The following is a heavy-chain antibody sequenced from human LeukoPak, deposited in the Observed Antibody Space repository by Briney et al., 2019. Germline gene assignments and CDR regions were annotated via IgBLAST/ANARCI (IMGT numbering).Heavy chain of an antibody. CDR3: ASLDDSSGYLDLLGAFDI. J-gene: IGHJ3*02. CDR1: GFTFSSYS. CDR2: ISSSSSYI. D-gene: IGHD3-22*01. Sequence: PGGSLRLSCAASGFTFSSYSMNWVRQAPGKGLEWVSSISSSSSYIYYADSVKGRFTISRDNAKNSLYLQMNSLRAEDTAVYYCASLDDSSGYLDLLGAFDIWGQGTMVTV. V-gene: IGHV3-21*01.